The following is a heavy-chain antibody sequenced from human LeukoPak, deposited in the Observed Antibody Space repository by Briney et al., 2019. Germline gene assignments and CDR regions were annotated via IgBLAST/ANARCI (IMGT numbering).Heavy chain of an antibody. D-gene: IGHD3-22*01. J-gene: IGHJ4*02. Sequence: PSETLSLTCAVYGGSFSGYHWSWIRQAPGKGLEWIGEINLNGNTNYNPSLKSRVTISVDTSKNQFSLNLSSVTAADTAVYYCARSSYDDNSGYYYSDYWGQGTLVTVSS. V-gene: IGHV4-34*01. CDR3: ARSSYDDNSGYYYSDY. CDR2: INLNGNT. CDR1: GGSFSGYH.